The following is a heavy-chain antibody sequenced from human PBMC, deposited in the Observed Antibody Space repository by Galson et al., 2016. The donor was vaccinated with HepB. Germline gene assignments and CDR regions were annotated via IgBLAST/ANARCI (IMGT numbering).Heavy chain of an antibody. D-gene: IGHD3-16*02. V-gene: IGHV4-59*11. CDR3: ARLFSAPGSDRDAFDI. CDR2: IYYRGDT. Sequence: ATLSLTCTASGVSISSHYWSWIRQPPGKGLERSGYIYYRGDTDYTPSLRSRVTISVDTSRNKFSLNLRTVTAADTAVYFCARLFSAPGSDRDAFDIWGQGTMVTVSS. CDR1: GVSISSHY. J-gene: IGHJ3*02.